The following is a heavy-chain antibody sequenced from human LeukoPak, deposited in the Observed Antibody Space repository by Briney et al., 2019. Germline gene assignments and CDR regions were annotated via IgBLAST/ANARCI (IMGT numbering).Heavy chain of an antibody. CDR2: IYHSGST. J-gene: IGHJ4*02. CDR1: GYSISSGYY. CDR3: ARDPSYGSFDY. V-gene: IGHV4-38-2*02. D-gene: IGHD5-18*01. Sequence: KPSETLSLTCTVSGYSISSGYYWGWIRQPPGKGLEWIGSIYHSGSTYYNPSLKSRVTISVDTSKNQFSLKLSSVTAADTAVYYCARDPSYGSFDYWGQGTLVTVSS.